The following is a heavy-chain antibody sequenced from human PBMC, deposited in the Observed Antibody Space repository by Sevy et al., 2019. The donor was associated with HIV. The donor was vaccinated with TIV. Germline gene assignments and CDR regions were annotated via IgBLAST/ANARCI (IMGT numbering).Heavy chain of an antibody. J-gene: IGHJ5*02. D-gene: IGHD4-4*01. CDR2: FCYSGLT. Sequence: GGSLRLSCAASGFNIREHCMSWMRQAPGKGLEWVAYFCYSGLTYADAVKGRFTISRNNDNRFLYLQMTSLRVEDTAVYFCARDASNPHWFDPWGQGTLVTVSS. CDR1: GFNIREHC. V-gene: IGHV3-11*01. CDR3: ARDASNPHWFDP.